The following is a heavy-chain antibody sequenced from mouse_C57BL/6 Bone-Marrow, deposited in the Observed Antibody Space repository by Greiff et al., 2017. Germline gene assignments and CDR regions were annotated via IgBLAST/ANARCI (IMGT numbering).Heavy chain of an antibody. J-gene: IGHJ1*03. Sequence: EVKVVESGGGLVKPGGSLKLSCAASGFTFTSYAMSWVRQTPEKRLEWVATISDGGSYTYYPDNVKGRFTISRDNAKNKQYLQMSHLKSEDSAMXYCERAGIRYWYFDDWGTGTTVTVSS. CDR2: ISDGGSYT. V-gene: IGHV5-4*03. D-gene: IGHD5-2*01. CDR3: ERAGIRYWYFDD. CDR1: GFTFTSYA.